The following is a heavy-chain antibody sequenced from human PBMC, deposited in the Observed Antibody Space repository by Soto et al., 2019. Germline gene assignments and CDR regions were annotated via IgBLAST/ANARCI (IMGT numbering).Heavy chain of an antibody. CDR3: AGGIGVGQGFDY. Sequence: QVQLVQSGAEVKKPGASVKVSCKASGDTFASYGINWVRQAPGQGLEWMGWISINSGNTNYAQNFQGRVTMTTDTSTTTVFMELWSLRSDDTAVYYCAGGIGVGQGFDYWGQGTLVTVSS. CDR1: GDTFASYG. J-gene: IGHJ4*02. CDR2: ISINSGNT. D-gene: IGHD2-2*01. V-gene: IGHV1-18*01.